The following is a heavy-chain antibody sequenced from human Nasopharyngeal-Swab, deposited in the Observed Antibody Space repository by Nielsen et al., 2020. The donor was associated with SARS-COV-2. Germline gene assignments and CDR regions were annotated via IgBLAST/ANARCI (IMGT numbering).Heavy chain of an antibody. CDR1: GFTFSSYG. V-gene: IGHV3-33*01. Sequence: GESLKISCAASGFTFSSYGMHWVRQAPGKGLEWVAVIWYDGSNKYYSDSVKGRFTISRDNAKSSLHLQMNSLRAEDTAVYYCARHYDFWSGYYNSHFYGMDVWGQGTTVTVSS. CDR2: IWYDGSNK. J-gene: IGHJ6*02. D-gene: IGHD3-3*01. CDR3: ARHYDFWSGYYNSHFYGMDV.